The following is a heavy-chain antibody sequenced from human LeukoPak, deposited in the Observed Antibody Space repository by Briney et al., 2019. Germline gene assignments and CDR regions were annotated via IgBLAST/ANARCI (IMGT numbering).Heavy chain of an antibody. V-gene: IGHV1-18*01. CDR3: ARDIVVVPAALPRTDLDY. CDR1: GYTFTSYG. D-gene: IGHD2-2*02. CDR2: ISAYNGNT. J-gene: IGHJ4*02. Sequence: GASVKVSCKASGYTFTSYGISWVRQAPGQGLEWMGWISAYNGNTNYAQKLQGRVTMTTDTSTSTAYMELRSLRSDDTAVYYCARDIVVVPAALPRTDLDYWGQGTLVTVSS.